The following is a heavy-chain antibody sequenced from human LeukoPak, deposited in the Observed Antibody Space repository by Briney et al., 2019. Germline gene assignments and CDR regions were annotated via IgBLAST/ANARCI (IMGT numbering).Heavy chain of an antibody. CDR3: ARDISPLLRGYFDY. CDR1: GFTFSSYW. D-gene: IGHD3-10*01. V-gene: IGHV3-30*03. CDR2: ISYDGSNK. Sequence: GGSLRLSCAASGFTFSSYWMNWVRQAPGKGLEWVAVISYDGSNKYYADSVKGRFTISRDNSKNTLYLQMNSLRAEDTAVYYCARDISPLLRGYFDYWGQGTLVTVSS. J-gene: IGHJ4*02.